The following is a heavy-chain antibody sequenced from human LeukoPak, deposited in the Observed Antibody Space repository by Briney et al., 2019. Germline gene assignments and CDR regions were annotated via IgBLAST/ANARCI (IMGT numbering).Heavy chain of an antibody. D-gene: IGHD2-21*02. J-gene: IGHJ4*02. CDR1: GFTFSSYS. CDR2: ISSSSSYI. V-gene: IGHV3-21*01. CDR3: ARDLGGCGGDCGNFDY. Sequence: KSGGTLRLSCAASGFTFSSYSMNWIRQAPGKGLEWVSSISSSSSYIYYADSVKGRFTISRDNAKNSLYLQMNSLRAEDTAVYYCARDLGGCGGDCGNFDYWGQGTLVTVSS.